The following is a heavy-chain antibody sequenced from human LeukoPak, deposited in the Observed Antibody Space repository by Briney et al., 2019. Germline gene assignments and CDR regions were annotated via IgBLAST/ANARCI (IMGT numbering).Heavy chain of an antibody. Sequence: ASVKVSCKASGGTFSSYAINWVRQATGQGLEWMGWMNPNSGNTGYAQKFQGRVTMTRDTSISTAYMELSRLRSDDTAVYYCARAYDSSGYWGYYFDYWGQGTLVTVSS. CDR3: ARAYDSSGYWGYYFDY. J-gene: IGHJ4*02. V-gene: IGHV1-8*02. CDR2: MNPNSGNT. D-gene: IGHD3-22*01. CDR1: GGTFSSYA.